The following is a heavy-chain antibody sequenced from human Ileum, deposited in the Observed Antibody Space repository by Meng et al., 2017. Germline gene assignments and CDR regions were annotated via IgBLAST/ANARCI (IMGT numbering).Heavy chain of an antibody. J-gene: IGHJ4*02. Sequence: VKVSCKASGGTFSSYAISWVRQPPGQGLEGMGGNITIFGTANYAQKFQGRVTITADESTSTAYMELSSLKSEDTAVYYCARRDFGSGMAVVDYWGQGTLVTVSS. V-gene: IGHV1-69*13. CDR2: NITIFGTA. CDR1: GGTFSSYA. D-gene: IGHD3-10*01. CDR3: ARRDFGSGMAVVDY.